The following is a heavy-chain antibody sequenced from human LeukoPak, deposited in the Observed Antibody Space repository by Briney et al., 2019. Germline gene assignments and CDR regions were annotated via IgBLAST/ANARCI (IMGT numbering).Heavy chain of an antibody. D-gene: IGHD1-14*01. Sequence: PGGSLRLSCAASGFTFSSYWMHWVRQVPGKGLVWVARINPGGSSITYADSVKGRFTISRDNAKNTLYLQMDSLRAEDTGVYYCAKEKSRTGYFDYWGQGTLVTVSS. V-gene: IGHV3-74*01. CDR3: AKEKSRTGYFDY. CDR2: INPGGSSI. J-gene: IGHJ4*02. CDR1: GFTFSSYW.